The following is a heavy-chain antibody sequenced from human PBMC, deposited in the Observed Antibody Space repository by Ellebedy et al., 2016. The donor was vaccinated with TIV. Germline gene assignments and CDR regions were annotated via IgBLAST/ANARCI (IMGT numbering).Heavy chain of an antibody. Sequence: GESLKISCAASGFTLSNYAMNWVRQAPGKGLEWVANIKEDGSEKYYVDSVKGRFTISRDNAKNSVFLQMNSLSPEDTAVYYCSREARITLIRGVTGWFDTWGQGTLVSVSS. CDR2: IKEDGSEK. J-gene: IGHJ5*02. CDR3: SREARITLIRGVTGWFDT. V-gene: IGHV3-7*01. CDR1: GFTLSNYA. D-gene: IGHD3-10*01.